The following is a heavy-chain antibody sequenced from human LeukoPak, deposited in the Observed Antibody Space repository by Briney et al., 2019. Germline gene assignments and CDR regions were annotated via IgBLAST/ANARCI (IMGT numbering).Heavy chain of an antibody. CDR2: IYYSGST. CDR3: ARGLSYGDYVWFDP. J-gene: IGHJ5*02. D-gene: IGHD4-17*01. V-gene: IGHV4-59*01. Sequence: SETLSLTCTVSGGSISSYYWSWIRQPPGKGLEWIGYIYYSGSTNYNPSPKSRVTISVDTSKNQFSLKLSSVTAADTAVYYCARGLSYGDYVWFDPWGQGTLVTVSS. CDR1: GGSISSYY.